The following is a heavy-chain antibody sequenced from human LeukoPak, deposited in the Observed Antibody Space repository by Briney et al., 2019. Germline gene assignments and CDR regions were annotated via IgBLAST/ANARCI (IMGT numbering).Heavy chain of an antibody. Sequence: SETLSLTCTVSGGSISSYYWSWIRQPPGKGLEWIGYIHYSGGITYYNPSLKSRVTISVDTSKNQFSLRLSSVTAADTAVYYCARAPYYDFLTGYYRGYFDYWGQGTLVTVSS. D-gene: IGHD3-9*01. V-gene: IGHV4-59*08. CDR3: ARAPYYDFLTGYYRGYFDY. CDR2: IHYSGGIT. J-gene: IGHJ4*02. CDR1: GGSISSYY.